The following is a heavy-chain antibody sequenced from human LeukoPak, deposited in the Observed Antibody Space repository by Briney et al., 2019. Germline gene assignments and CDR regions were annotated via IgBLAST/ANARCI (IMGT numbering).Heavy chain of an antibody. V-gene: IGHV4-39*01. Sequence: SETLSLTCTVSGGSISSSSYYWGWIRQPPGKGLEWIGSIYYSGSTYYNPSLKSRVTISVDTSKNQFSLKLSSVTAADTAVYYCARHYYGSGSSWDPKRAFDIWGQGTMVTVSS. J-gene: IGHJ3*02. D-gene: IGHD3-10*01. CDR2: IYYSGST. CDR1: GGSISSSSYY. CDR3: ARHYYGSGSSWDPKRAFDI.